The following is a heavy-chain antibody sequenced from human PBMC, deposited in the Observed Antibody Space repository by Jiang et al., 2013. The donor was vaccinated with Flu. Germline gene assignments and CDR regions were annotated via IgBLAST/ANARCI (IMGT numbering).Heavy chain of an antibody. V-gene: IGHV5-51*01. CDR1: GFTFTNYW. CDR2: IFAGGSRI. D-gene: IGHD4-17*01. J-gene: IGHJ4*01. Sequence: VQLVESGAELKKPGESLKISCKGSGFTFTNYWIGWVRQMPGKGLEWMGIIFAGGSRIIYGPSFQGQVTISADRSISTAYLQLISLKASDSAMYYCAIYRNGDYRIDYWGPGTLVTVSS. CDR3: AIYRNGDYRIDY.